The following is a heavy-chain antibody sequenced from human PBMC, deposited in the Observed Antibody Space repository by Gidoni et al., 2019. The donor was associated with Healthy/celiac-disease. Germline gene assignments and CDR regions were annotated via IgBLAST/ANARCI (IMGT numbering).Heavy chain of an antibody. CDR1: GFTFDDYA. Sequence: EVQLVESGGGLVQPGRSLRLSCAASGFTFDDYAMHWVRQAPGKGLEWVSGISCNSGSIGYADSVKGRFTISRDNAKNSLYLQMNSLRAEDTALYYCAKDIAGGSGSYTAVSWGQGTLVTVSS. CDR2: ISCNSGSI. V-gene: IGHV3-9*01. D-gene: IGHD3-10*01. CDR3: AKDIAGGSGSYTAVS. J-gene: IGHJ4*02.